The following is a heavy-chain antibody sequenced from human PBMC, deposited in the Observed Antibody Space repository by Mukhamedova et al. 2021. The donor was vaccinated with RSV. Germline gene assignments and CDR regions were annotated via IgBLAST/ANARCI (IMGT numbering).Heavy chain of an antibody. CDR2: ISWNSGRI. CDR3: GKDPSPGGMDV. V-gene: IGHV3-9*01. J-gene: IGHJ6*02. Sequence: QAPGKGLEWVSGISWNSGRIGYADSVKGRFITSRDNAKNSLYLHMNSLRVEDTAVYYCGKDPSPGGMDVWGQGTTVTVSS. D-gene: IGHD6-6*01.